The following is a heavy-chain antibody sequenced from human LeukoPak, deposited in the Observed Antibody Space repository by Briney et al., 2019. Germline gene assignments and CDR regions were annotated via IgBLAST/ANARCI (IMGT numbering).Heavy chain of an antibody. V-gene: IGHV1-46*01. CDR3: ARTHSSSWYERFNFDY. J-gene: IGHJ4*02. CDR1: GYTFTSYY. D-gene: IGHD6-13*01. Sequence: ASVKVSCTASGYTFTSYYMHWVRQAPGQGLEWMGIINPSGGSTSYAQKFQGRVTMTRDTSTSTVYMELSSLRSEDTAVYYCARTHSSSWYERFNFDYWGQGTLVTVSS. CDR2: INPSGGST.